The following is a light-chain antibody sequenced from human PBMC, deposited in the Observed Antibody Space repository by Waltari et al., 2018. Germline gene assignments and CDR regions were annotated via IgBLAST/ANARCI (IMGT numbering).Light chain of an antibody. J-gene: IGKJ2*01. CDR1: QSVLYSPNNQNY. CDR3: QQYYSLPYT. V-gene: IGKV4-1*01. Sequence: IVMTQSPDSLAVSLGERAPINCKSRQSVLYSPNNQNYLTWFQQKPGQPPKLLIYWASTRESGVPDRFSGSGSGTDFTLTISRMQAEDVAVYYCQQYYSLPYTFGQGTKLEIK. CDR2: WAS.